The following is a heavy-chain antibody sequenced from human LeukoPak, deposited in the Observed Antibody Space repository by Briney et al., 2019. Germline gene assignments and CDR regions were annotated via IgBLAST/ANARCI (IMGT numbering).Heavy chain of an antibody. V-gene: IGHV4-39*07. Sequence: SETLSLTCTVSGGSINNSISYWGWIRQPPGKGLEWIGGIYYSGSTYYKPSLKSRGTISVVTSKNQFSLRLRSVTAADTAVYYCARGLYYYGSGTYRPSSFDHWGQGTLVTVSS. CDR2: IYYSGST. D-gene: IGHD3-10*01. CDR1: GGSINNSISY. J-gene: IGHJ4*02. CDR3: ARGLYYYGSGTYRPSSFDH.